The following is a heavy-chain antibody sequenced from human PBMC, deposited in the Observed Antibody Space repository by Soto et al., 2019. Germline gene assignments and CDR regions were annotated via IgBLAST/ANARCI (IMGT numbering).Heavy chain of an antibody. D-gene: IGHD6-6*01. CDR3: ATSSGGVVNFDY. CDR2: ISGSGGST. V-gene: IGHV3-23*01. CDR1: GFTFSSYA. Sequence: GGSLRLSCAASGFTFSSYAMSWVRQAPGKGLEWVSAISGSGGSTYYADSVKGRFTISRDNSKNTLYLQMNSLRAEDTAVYYCATSSGGVVNFDYWGQGTLVTVSS. J-gene: IGHJ4*02.